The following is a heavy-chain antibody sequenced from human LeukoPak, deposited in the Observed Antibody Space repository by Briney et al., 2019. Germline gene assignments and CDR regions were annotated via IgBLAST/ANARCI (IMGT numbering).Heavy chain of an antibody. V-gene: IGHV3-7*01. Sequence: GGSLRLSCAASGFTFSSYWMSWVRQAPGKRLEWVANIKQDGSEQYYVDSVKGRFTISRGNAKNSLYLQMNSLRAEDTAVYYCGRAVSTGTVDYWGQGTLVTVSS. CDR2: IKQDGSEQ. CDR1: GFTFSSYW. J-gene: IGHJ4*02. CDR3: GRAVSTGTVDY. D-gene: IGHD1-1*01.